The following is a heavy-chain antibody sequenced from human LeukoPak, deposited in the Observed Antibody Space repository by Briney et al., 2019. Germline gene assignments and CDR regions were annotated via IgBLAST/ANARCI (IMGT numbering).Heavy chain of an antibody. J-gene: IGHJ4*02. CDR2: LTPGGDNDI. Sequence: GGSLRLSCIASGFTFGIYTMNWVRQAPGKGLEWVSTLTPGGDNDIHYADSVKGRFTISRDNSKNSLYLQMNSLRADDTAVYYCVRDAYGAHFDYWGQGTLVTVSS. D-gene: IGHD2-21*01. CDR3: VRDAYGAHFDY. V-gene: IGHV3-21*06. CDR1: GFTFGIYT.